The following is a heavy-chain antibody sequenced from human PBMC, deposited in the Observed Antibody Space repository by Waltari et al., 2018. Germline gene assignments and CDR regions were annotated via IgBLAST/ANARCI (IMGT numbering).Heavy chain of an antibody. Sequence: QVQLQESGPGLVKPSETLSLTCTVSGYSISSGYYWGWIRQPPGKGLEWIGSIYHSGSTYYNPSLKSRVTISVDTSKNQFSLKLSSVTAADTAVYYCASGVYGDPVRYWGQGTLVTVSS. CDR1: GYSISSGYY. CDR3: ASGVYGDPVRY. D-gene: IGHD4-17*01. V-gene: IGHV4-38-2*02. J-gene: IGHJ4*02. CDR2: IYHSGST.